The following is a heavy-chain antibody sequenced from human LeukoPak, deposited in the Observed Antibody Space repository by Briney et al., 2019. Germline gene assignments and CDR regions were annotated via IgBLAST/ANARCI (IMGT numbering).Heavy chain of an antibody. Sequence: SGGSLRLSCAASGFTFSSYSMDWVRQAPGKGLEWVSSISSSSDHIYYADSVKGRFTISRDNAKNSLYLQMNSLRAEDTAVYYCARDRGRHYNFWTGHPNYFDSWGQGTLVTVSS. CDR2: ISSSSDHI. CDR1: GFTFSSYS. D-gene: IGHD3-3*01. V-gene: IGHV3-21*01. CDR3: ARDRGRHYNFWTGHPNYFDS. J-gene: IGHJ4*02.